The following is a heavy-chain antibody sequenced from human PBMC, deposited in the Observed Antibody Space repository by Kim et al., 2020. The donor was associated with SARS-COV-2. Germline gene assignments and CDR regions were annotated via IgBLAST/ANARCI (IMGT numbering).Heavy chain of an antibody. Sequence: GGSLRLSCAASGFTFDDYAMHWVRQAPGKGLEWVSLISADGRNTYYADSVKGRFTISRDNSKNSLHLQMNSLRTEDTALYYCTKDTRQYSNPWHGNSDCWGQGTLVTVSS. J-gene: IGHJ4*02. CDR2: ISADGRNT. CDR1: GFTFDDYA. CDR3: TKDTRQYSNPWHGNSDC. V-gene: IGHV3-43*02. D-gene: IGHD6-13*01.